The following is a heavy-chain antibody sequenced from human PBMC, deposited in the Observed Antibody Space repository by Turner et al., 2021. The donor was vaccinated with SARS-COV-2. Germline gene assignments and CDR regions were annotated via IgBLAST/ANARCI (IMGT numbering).Heavy chain of an antibody. CDR2: SSPILGIA. CDR3: TRDLNSGYGDYTG. J-gene: IGHJ4*02. Sequence: VQLVQSGAEVMKPGSSVKVSCKASGGTFSSYTITWVRQAPGQVLEWMGVSSPILGIANYAQKFQGRVTITADKYTNTAHMELSSMRSEDTAVYYGTRDLNSGYGDYTGWGQGTLVTVSS. V-gene: IGHV1-69*10. CDR1: GGTFSSYT. D-gene: IGHD4-17*01.